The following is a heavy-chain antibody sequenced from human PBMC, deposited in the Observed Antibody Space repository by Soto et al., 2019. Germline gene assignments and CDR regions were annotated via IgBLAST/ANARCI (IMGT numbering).Heavy chain of an antibody. J-gene: IGHJ4*02. CDR2: IIPIFGTA. D-gene: IGHD2-21*02. Sequence: SVKVSCKASGGTFSSYAISWVRQAPGQGLEWMGGIIPIFGTANYAQKFQGRVTITADKSTSTAYMELSSLGSEDTAVYYCAIIGSYCGGDCYSWGQGTLVTVSS. V-gene: IGHV1-69*06. CDR1: GGTFSSYA. CDR3: AIIGSYCGGDCYS.